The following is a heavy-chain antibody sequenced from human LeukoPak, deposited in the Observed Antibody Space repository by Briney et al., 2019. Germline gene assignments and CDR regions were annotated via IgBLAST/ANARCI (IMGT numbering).Heavy chain of an antibody. J-gene: IGHJ4*02. V-gene: IGHV3-23*01. CDR1: GFTFSSYA. CDR2: ISGSGGST. Sequence: GGSLRLSCAASGFTFSSYAMSWVRQAPGKGLEWVSAISGSGGSTYYADSVKGRFTISRDNSKNTLYLQMNSLRAEDTAVYYCASEYYYDSSGYYKGTPSFDYWGQGTLVTVSS. D-gene: IGHD3-22*01. CDR3: ASEYYYDSSGYYKGTPSFDY.